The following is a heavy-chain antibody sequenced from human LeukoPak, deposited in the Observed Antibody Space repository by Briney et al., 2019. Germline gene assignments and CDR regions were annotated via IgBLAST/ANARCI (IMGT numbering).Heavy chain of an antibody. CDR2: ISGGSNYI. Sequence: GGSLRLSCAASGFIFSTYSMNWVRQSPGKGLEWVSSISGGSNYIYYADSVKGRFTISRDNAKNSLFLQMNSLRAEDTAVYYCARDFGDSSEYFQHWGQGTLVTVSS. CDR3: ARDFGDSSEYFQH. CDR1: GFIFSTYS. V-gene: IGHV3-21*01. D-gene: IGHD6-13*01. J-gene: IGHJ1*01.